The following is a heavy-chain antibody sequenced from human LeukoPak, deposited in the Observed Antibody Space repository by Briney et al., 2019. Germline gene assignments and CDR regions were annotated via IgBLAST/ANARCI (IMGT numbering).Heavy chain of an antibody. D-gene: IGHD5-18*01. Sequence: GSSVKVSCKASGGTFSSSAISWVRQAPGQGLEWMGRIIPILGIANYAQKFQGRVTITADKSTSTAYMELSSLRSEDTAVYYCARDESGYSYGYIAWFDPWGQGTLVTVSS. CDR1: GGTFSSSA. J-gene: IGHJ5*02. CDR3: ARDESGYSYGYIAWFDP. V-gene: IGHV1-69*04. CDR2: IIPILGIA.